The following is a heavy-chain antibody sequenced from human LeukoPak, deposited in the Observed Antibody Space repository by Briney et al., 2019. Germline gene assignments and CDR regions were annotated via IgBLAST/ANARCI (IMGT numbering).Heavy chain of an antibody. D-gene: IGHD3-22*01. J-gene: IGHJ4*02. Sequence: PSQTLSLTCTVSGGSISSGSYYWSWIRQPAGKGLEWIGRIYTSGSTNYNPSLKSRVTISVDTSKNQFSLKLSSVTAADTAVYYCARGDYYDSSPLGYWGRGTLVTVSS. CDR1: GGSISSGSYY. V-gene: IGHV4-61*02. CDR3: ARGDYYDSSPLGY. CDR2: IYTSGST.